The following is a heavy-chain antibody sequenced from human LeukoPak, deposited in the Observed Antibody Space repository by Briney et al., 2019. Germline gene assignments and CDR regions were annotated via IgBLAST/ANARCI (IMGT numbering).Heavy chain of an antibody. CDR1: GYTFSSYD. CDR3: ARARDLWDRRTDYYYYYMDV. CDR2: ISAYNGNT. D-gene: IGHD3-3*01. V-gene: IGHV1-18*01. J-gene: IGHJ6*03. Sequence: ASVKVSCKASGYTFSSYDINWVRQATGQGLEWMGWISAYNGNTNYAQKLQGRVTMTTDTSTSTAYMELRSLRSEDTAVYYCARARDLWDRRTDYYYYYMDVWGKGTTVTVSS.